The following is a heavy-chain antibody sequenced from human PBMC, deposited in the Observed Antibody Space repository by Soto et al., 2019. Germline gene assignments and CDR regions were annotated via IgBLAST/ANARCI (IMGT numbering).Heavy chain of an antibody. V-gene: IGHV3-9*01. CDR1: GFTFDDYA. CDR2: ISWNSGSI. CDR3: AKPDEEYYYGMDV. Sequence: PGGSLRLSCAASGFTFDDYAMHWVRQAPGKGLEWVSGISWNSGSIGYADSVKGRFTISGDNSKNTLYLQMNSLRAEDTAVYYCAKPDEEYYYGMDVWGQGTTVTVSS. J-gene: IGHJ6*02.